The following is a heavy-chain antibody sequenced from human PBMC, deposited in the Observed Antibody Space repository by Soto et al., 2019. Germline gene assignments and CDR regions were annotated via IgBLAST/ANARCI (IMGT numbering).Heavy chain of an antibody. CDR3: VSDRGYGHASVPYS. CDR1: GFTFTSYG. J-gene: IGHJ4*02. CDR2: ISYDGGLQ. D-gene: IGHD5-18*01. V-gene: IGHV3-30*03. Sequence: QAHLVESGGGVVQPGRSLRLSCAASGFTFTSYGMHWVRQDPGTRLEWVAVISYDGGLQHYADSVKGRFTISRDNSKNMVLLQINSLRAEDTAVYYCVSDRGYGHASVPYSWGQGTLVSVSS.